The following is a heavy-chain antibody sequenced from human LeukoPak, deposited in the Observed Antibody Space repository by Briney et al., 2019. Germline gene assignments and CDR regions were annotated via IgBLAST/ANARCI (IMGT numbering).Heavy chain of an antibody. J-gene: IGHJ4*02. CDR3: ASHPGYFDY. CDR1: GYSISSGYY. D-gene: IGHD7-27*01. V-gene: IGHV4-38-2*02. Sequence: KPSETLSLTCTVSGYSISSGYYWGWIRQPPGKGLEWIGSIHHSGTTYYNPSLKTRVTISVDTSKSQFSLKLTSVTAADTAIYYCASHPGYFDYWGQGTLVTVSS. CDR2: IHHSGTT.